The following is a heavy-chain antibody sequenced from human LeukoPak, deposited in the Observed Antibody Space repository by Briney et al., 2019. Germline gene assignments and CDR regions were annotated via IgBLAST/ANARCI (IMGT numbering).Heavy chain of an antibody. J-gene: IGHJ6*03. V-gene: IGHV1-24*01. CDR3: VTTSHYYYYYYMDV. Sequence: ASVKVPRKFSVYTLTELSMHWVRQAPGKGLEWMGGFDPEDGETIYAQKFQGRVTMTEDTSTDTAYMELSSLRSEDTAVYYCVTTSHYYYYYYMDVWGKGTTVTVSS. D-gene: IGHD4-17*01. CDR1: VYTLTELS. CDR2: FDPEDGET.